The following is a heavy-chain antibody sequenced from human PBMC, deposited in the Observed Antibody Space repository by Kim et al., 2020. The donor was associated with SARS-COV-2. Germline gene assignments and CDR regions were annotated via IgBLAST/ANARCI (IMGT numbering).Heavy chain of an antibody. CDR1: GFTFSSYA. Sequence: GGSLRLSCAASGFTFSSYAMHWVRQAPGKGLEWVAVISYDGSNKYYADSVKGRFTISRDNSKNTLYLQMNSLRAEDTAVYYCARSASPITMVPRGFDPWGQGTLVTVSS. V-gene: IGHV3-30*04. J-gene: IGHJ5*02. CDR3: ARSASPITMVPRGFDP. CDR2: ISYDGSNK. D-gene: IGHD3-10*01.